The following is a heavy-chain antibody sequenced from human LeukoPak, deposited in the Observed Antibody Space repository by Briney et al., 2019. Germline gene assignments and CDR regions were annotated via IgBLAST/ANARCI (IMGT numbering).Heavy chain of an antibody. D-gene: IGHD6-13*01. Sequence: PGGSLRLSCAASGFTFSSYAMHWVRQAPGKGLEWVAVISYDGSNKYYADSVKGRFTISRDNSKNTLYLQMNSLRAEDTAVYYCARPPIVAAGYWGQGTLVTVSS. J-gene: IGHJ4*02. CDR3: ARPPIVAAGY. V-gene: IGHV3-30-3*01. CDR1: GFTFSSYA. CDR2: ISYDGSNK.